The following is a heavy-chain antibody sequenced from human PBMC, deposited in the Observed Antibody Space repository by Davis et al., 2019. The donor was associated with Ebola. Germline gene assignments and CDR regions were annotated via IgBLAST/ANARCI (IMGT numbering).Heavy chain of an antibody. V-gene: IGHV3-66*01. CDR2: FYRGGPT. CDR1: GFTFSSYW. Sequence: GGSLRLSCAASGFTFSSYWMHWVRQAPGKGLEWVSVFYRGGPTHYADSVQGRFTISRDDSKNTLSLQMNSLRAEDTAVYYCAREVGSTFRGLEYYFDSWGQGTLVTVSS. CDR3: AREVGSTFRGLEYYFDS. D-gene: IGHD3-10*01. J-gene: IGHJ4*02.